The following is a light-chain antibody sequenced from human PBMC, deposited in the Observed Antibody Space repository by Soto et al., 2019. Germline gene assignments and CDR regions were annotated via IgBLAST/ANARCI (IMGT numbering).Light chain of an antibody. CDR2: DIN. V-gene: IGLV2-14*01. Sequence: QSVLTQPASVSGSPGQSITISCTGTSSDVGNYIFVSRYRQHPGKAPKLMIYDINNRPSGVSNRFSGSKSGNTASLTISGLQAEDEADYYCVSYTTSASYVFGTGTKLTVL. CDR3: VSYTTSASYV. CDR1: SSDVGNYIF. J-gene: IGLJ1*01.